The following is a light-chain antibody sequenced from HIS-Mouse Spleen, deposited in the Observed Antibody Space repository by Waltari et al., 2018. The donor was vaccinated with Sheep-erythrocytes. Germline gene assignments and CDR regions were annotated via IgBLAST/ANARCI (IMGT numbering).Light chain of an antibody. CDR3: CSHAGSSTPWV. V-gene: IGLV2-23*01. CDR2: EGS. J-gene: IGLJ3*02. CDR1: SSHVGSYNL. Sequence: QSALTQPASVSGSPGQSITISCTGTSSHVGSYNLVSWYQQHPGKAPKLMIYEGSKRPSGVSNRFSGSKSGNTASLTISGLQAEDEADYYCCSHAGSSTPWVFGGGTKLTVL.